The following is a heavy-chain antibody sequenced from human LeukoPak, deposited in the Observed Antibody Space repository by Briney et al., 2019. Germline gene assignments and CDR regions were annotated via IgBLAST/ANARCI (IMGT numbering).Heavy chain of an antibody. J-gene: IGHJ4*02. V-gene: IGHV3-23*01. D-gene: IGHD5-18*01. CDR2: ISGSGGST. CDR3: AKNSGYSYGTAYYFDY. Sequence: PGGSLRLSCAASGFTFSSYAMSWVRQAPGKGLEWVSGISGSGGSTDYADSVKGRFTISRDNSKNTLYLQMNSLRAEDTAVYYCAKNSGYSYGTAYYFDYWGQGTLVTVSS. CDR1: GFTFSSYA.